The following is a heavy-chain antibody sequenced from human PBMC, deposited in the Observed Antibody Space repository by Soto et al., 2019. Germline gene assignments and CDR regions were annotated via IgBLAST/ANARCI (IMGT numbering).Heavy chain of an antibody. CDR2: IYYSGST. Sequence: PSETLSLTCNVSGGSISNYYWSWIRQPPGKGLEWIGYIYYSGSTNYNPSLKSRVTISLDTSKNQFSLKLSSVTAADTAVYYCARAGAATLSDYWGQGTLVTVSS. CDR3: ARAGAATLSDY. D-gene: IGHD2-15*01. J-gene: IGHJ4*02. V-gene: IGHV4-59*01. CDR1: GGSISNYY.